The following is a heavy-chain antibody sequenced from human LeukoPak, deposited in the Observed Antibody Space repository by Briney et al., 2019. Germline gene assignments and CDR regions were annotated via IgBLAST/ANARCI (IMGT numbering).Heavy chain of an antibody. CDR2: INPSGGST. V-gene: IGHV1-46*01. D-gene: IGHD3-3*01. CDR1: GYNFTNYY. Sequence: ASVKVSCKASGYNFTNYYMHWVRQAPGQGLEWMGIINPSGGSTSYAQKFQGRVTMTRDTSTSTAYMELSSLRSEDTAVYYCARGPLTNYDFWSGYSKVDYYMDVWGKGTTVTVSS. J-gene: IGHJ6*03. CDR3: ARGPLTNYDFWSGYSKVDYYMDV.